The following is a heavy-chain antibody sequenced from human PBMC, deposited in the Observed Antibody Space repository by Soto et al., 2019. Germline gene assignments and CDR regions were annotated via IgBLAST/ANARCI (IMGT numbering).Heavy chain of an antibody. CDR3: ARVQDYSNYIFDY. Sequence: PSETLSLTCTVSGGSISSYYWSWIRQPPGKGLEWIGYIYYSGSTNYNPSLKSRVTISVDTSKNQFSLKLSSVTAAGTAVYYCARVQDYSNYIFDYWGQGTLVTVSS. V-gene: IGHV4-59*01. CDR1: GGSISSYY. D-gene: IGHD4-4*01. J-gene: IGHJ4*02. CDR2: IYYSGST.